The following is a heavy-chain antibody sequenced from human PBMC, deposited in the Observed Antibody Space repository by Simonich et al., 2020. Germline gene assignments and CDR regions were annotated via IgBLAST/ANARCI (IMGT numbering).Heavy chain of an antibody. CDR1: GGSISSSSYY. CDR2: IYYSGSP. Sequence: QLQLQESGPGLVNPSETLSLTCTVSGGSISSSSYYWGWFRKHPGQGLEGIGSIYYSGSPDYHPYIQGRVTISVDTTKNQFSLKLSSVTAADTAVYYCARHKGYCSGGSCYSHWYFDLWGRGTLVTVSS. D-gene: IGHD2-15*01. CDR3: ARHKGYCSGGSCYSHWYFDL. V-gene: IGHV4-39*01. J-gene: IGHJ2*01.